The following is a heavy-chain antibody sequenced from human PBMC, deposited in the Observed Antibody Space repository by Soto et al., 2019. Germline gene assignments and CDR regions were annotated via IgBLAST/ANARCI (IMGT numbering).Heavy chain of an antibody. V-gene: IGHV5-10-1*01. Sequence: HGESLKISCRGSGYRFSDHWIIWVRQMPGKGLEWVGKFDPSDSETIYSPSFQGHVTISADESISTAYLQWSSLKASDSALYYCARLGAAAPRDYYYAMDVWGQGTTVTVSS. CDR3: ARLGAAAPRDYYYAMDV. CDR2: FDPSDSET. D-gene: IGHD6-13*01. J-gene: IGHJ6*02. CDR1: GYRFSDHW.